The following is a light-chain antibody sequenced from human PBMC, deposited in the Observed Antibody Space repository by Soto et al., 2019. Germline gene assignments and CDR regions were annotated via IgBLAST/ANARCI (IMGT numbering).Light chain of an antibody. J-gene: IGLJ1*01. V-gene: IGLV2-14*01. CDR1: SSDVGGYNY. Sequence: QSVLTQPASVSGSPGQSITISCTGTSSDVGGYNYVSWYQQHPGKAPKLTIYEVSNRPSGVSHRFSGSKSGNTASLTISGLQAEDEADYYCLSYTNSITRYVFGAGTKVTVL. CDR2: EVS. CDR3: LSYTNSITRYV.